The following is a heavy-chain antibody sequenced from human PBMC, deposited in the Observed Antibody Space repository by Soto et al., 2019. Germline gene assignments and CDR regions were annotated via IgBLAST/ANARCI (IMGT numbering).Heavy chain of an antibody. J-gene: IGHJ4*02. Sequence: EVQLVDSGGGLVQPGGSLRRSCAASGFTFSSYWMHWVRQAPGKGLVWVSRINSDGSSTSYSDSVKGRFTSSRHNAKKTMYVQVNSLSAADTAVYYCVRTSLVVAAATREDYWGQGTLVSVSS. CDR1: GFTFSSYW. CDR3: VRTSLVVAAATREDY. CDR2: INSDGSST. V-gene: IGHV3-74*01. D-gene: IGHD2-15*01.